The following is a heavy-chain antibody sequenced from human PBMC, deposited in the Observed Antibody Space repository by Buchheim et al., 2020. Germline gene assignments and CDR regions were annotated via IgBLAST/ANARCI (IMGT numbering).Heavy chain of an antibody. V-gene: IGHV4-30-4*01. J-gene: IGHJ3*02. CDR3: AREREMDYYDSSGYPYAFDI. CDR1: GGSISSGDYY. CDR2: IYYSGST. D-gene: IGHD3-22*01. Sequence: QVQLQESGPGLVKPSQTLSLTCTVSGGSISSGDYYWSWIRQPPGKGLEWIGYIYYSGSTYYNPSLKSRVALPVNTSKNQFSLKLSSVTAADTAVYYCAREREMDYYDSSGYPYAFDIWGQGT.